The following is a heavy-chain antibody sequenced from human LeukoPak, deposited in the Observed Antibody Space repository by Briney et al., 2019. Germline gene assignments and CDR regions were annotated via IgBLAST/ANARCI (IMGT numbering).Heavy chain of an antibody. D-gene: IGHD3-22*01. Sequence: SETLSLTCAVYGGSFSGYYWSWIRQPAGKGLEWIGRIYTSGSTNYNPSLKSRVTISVDTSKNQFSLKLSSVTAADTAVYYCARLGSSGYYFDYWGQGTLVTVSS. CDR2: IYTSGST. CDR1: GGSFSGYY. CDR3: ARLGSSGYYFDY. V-gene: IGHV4-59*10. J-gene: IGHJ4*02.